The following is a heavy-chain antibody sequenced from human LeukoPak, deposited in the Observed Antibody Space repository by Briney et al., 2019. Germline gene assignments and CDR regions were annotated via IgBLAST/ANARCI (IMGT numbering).Heavy chain of an antibody. CDR3: AKDPQQWLAPNYFDY. D-gene: IGHD6-19*01. Sequence: PGGSLRLSCAASGFTFSSYAMSWVRQAPGKGLEWVSAISGSGGSTYYADSVKGRFTISRDNSKNTLYLQMNSLRAEDTAVYYCAKDPQQWLAPNYFDYWGQGTLVTVSS. CDR2: ISGSGGST. J-gene: IGHJ4*02. CDR1: GFTFSSYA. V-gene: IGHV3-23*01.